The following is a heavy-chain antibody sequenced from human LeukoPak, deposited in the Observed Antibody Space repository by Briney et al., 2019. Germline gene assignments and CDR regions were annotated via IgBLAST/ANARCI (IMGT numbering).Heavy chain of an antibody. D-gene: IGHD6-13*01. J-gene: IGHJ6*03. Sequence: SETLCLTCTVSGGSISSYYWSWIRQPAGKGLEWIGRIYTSGSTNYNPSLKSRVTMSVDTSKNQFSLKLSSVTDADTAVYYCARDRYTGYSSSWYFAYYYYMDVWGKGTTVTISS. CDR3: ARDRYTGYSSSWYFAYYYYMDV. V-gene: IGHV4-4*07. CDR2: IYTSGST. CDR1: GGSISSYY.